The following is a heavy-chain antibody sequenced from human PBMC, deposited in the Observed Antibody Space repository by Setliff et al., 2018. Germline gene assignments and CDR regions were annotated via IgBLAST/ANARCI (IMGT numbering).Heavy chain of an antibody. CDR2: INPNSGGT. CDR3: ARAVGRWFGDHTRGYFDY. D-gene: IGHD3-10*01. CDR1: GYTFTSYG. Sequence: GASVKVSCKASGYTFTSYGISWVRQAPGQGLEWMGWINPNSGGTNYAQKFQGWVTMTRDTSISTAYMELSRLRSDDTAVYYCARAVGRWFGDHTRGYFDYWGQGTLVTVSS. V-gene: IGHV1-2*04. J-gene: IGHJ4*02.